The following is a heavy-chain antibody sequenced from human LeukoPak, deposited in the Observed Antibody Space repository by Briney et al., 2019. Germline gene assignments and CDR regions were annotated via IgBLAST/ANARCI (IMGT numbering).Heavy chain of an antibody. D-gene: IGHD3-22*01. CDR1: GFTFSSYA. J-gene: IGHJ6*02. Sequence: GGSLRLSCAASGFTFSSYAMSWVRQAPGKGLEWVSAISGSGGSTYYADSVKGRFTISRDNSKNTLYLQMNSLRAEDTAVYYCAKSQADYYDSSGYWGAGLYYYYYGMDVWGQGTTVTVSS. CDR2: ISGSGGST. CDR3: AKSQADYYDSSGYWGAGLYYYYYGMDV. V-gene: IGHV3-23*01.